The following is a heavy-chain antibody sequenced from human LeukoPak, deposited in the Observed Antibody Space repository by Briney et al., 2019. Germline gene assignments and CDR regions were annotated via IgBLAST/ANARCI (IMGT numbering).Heavy chain of an antibody. J-gene: IGHJ3*02. CDR3: ARRIVTYYYDSSGSLDAFDI. CDR1: GFTFSSYS. V-gene: IGHV3-74*01. Sequence: GGSLRLSCAASGFTFSSYSINWVRQAPGKGLVWVSRINSDGSSTSYADSVKGRFTISRDNAKNTLYLQMNSLRAEDTAVYSCARRIVTYYYDSSGSLDAFDIWGQGTMVTVSS. CDR2: INSDGSST. D-gene: IGHD3-22*01.